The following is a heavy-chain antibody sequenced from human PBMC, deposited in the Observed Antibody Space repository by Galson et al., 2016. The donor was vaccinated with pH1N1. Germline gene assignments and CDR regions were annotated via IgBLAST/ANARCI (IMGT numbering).Heavy chain of an antibody. CDR3: AKSGRTARQILAPRDGMDV. CDR2: ISGGAGST. CDR1: GFPFSAYA. J-gene: IGHJ6*02. Sequence: SLRLSCAASGFPFSAYAMNWIRQAPGEGPEWVSVISGGAGSTKYADSVRGRFTISRDNSNDTTFLQMTNLRVEDTAIYYCAKSGRTARQILAPRDGMDVWGQGTTV. D-gene: IGHD1-14*01. V-gene: IGHV3-23*01.